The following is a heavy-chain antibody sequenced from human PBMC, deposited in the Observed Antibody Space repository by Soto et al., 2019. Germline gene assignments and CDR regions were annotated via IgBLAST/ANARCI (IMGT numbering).Heavy chain of an antibody. D-gene: IGHD3-9*01. V-gene: IGHV3-23*01. CDR3: AKDVHYDIVTGIEYFHH. Sequence: EVELLESGGGLVQPGGSLRLSCAASGFTFSSYAMSWVRRAPGKGLEWVSGISGSGRITKYADSVKGRFIISRDNFKNTLFLQMKRLRAEDTAVYYCAKDVHYDIVTGIEYFHHWAQGTLVTVSS. J-gene: IGHJ1*01. CDR2: ISGSGRIT. CDR1: GFTFSSYA.